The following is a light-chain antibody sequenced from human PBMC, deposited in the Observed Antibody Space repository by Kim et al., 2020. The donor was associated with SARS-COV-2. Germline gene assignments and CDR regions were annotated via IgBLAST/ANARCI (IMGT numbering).Light chain of an antibody. CDR1: SRDIGAYNY. CDR3: SSYTNSDAWV. J-gene: IGLJ3*02. CDR2: SVN. Sequence: GQSVTISCTGSSRDIGAYNYVSWCQQHPGKAPKLMIFSVNRRPSGVSSRFSGSKSANTASLTISGLQPEDEADYYCSSYTNSDAWVFGGGTQLTVL. V-gene: IGLV2-14*04.